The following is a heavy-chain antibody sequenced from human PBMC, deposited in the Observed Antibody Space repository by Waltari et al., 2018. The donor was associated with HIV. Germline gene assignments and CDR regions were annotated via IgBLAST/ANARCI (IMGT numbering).Heavy chain of an antibody. CDR1: GGSISSGSYY. D-gene: IGHD3-3*01. CDR3: ARDLYDFWSGYYPTGFDP. V-gene: IGHV4-61*02. J-gene: IGHJ5*02. CDR2: IYTSGST. Sequence: QVQLQESGPGLVKPSQTLSLTCTVSGGSISSGSYYWSWIRQPAGKGLEWIGRIYTSGSTNDNPSLKGRVTISVDTSKNQFSLKLSSVTAADTAVYYCARDLYDFWSGYYPTGFDPWGQGTLVTVSS.